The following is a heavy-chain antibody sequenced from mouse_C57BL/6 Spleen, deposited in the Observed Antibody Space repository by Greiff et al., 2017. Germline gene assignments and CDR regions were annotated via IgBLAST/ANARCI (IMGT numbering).Heavy chain of an antibody. CDR1: GYTFTSYG. Sequence: QVQLQQSGAELARPGASVKLSCKASGYTFTSYGISWVKQRTGQGLEWIGEVYPRSGNTYYNAKFKGKATLTADKSSSTAYMELRSLTSEDSSVYFCARSGDGSSYGYWYFDVWGTGTTVTVSS. CDR3: ARSGDGSSYGYWYFDV. V-gene: IGHV1-81*01. D-gene: IGHD1-1*01. CDR2: VYPRSGNT. J-gene: IGHJ1*03.